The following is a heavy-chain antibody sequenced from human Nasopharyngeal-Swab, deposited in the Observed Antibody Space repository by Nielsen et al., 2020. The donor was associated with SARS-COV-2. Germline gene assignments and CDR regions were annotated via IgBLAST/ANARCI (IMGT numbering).Heavy chain of an antibody. CDR3: ARGRGITIFGVANWEKRATTDAPRMDV. CDR1: GYTFTGYY. J-gene: IGHJ6*02. V-gene: IGHV1-2*04. Sequence: ASVKVSCKASGYTFTGYYMHWVRQAPGQGLEWMGWINPNSGGTNYAQKFQSWVTMTRDTSISTAYMELSRLRSDDTAVYYCARGRGITIFGVANWEKRATTDAPRMDVWGQGTTVTVSS. D-gene: IGHD3-3*01. CDR2: INPNSGGT.